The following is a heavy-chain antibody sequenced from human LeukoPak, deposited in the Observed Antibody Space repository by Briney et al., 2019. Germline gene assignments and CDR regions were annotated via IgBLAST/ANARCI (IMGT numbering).Heavy chain of an antibody. CDR1: GGSFSGYY. V-gene: IGHV4-34*01. CDR2: INHSGST. J-gene: IGHJ3*02. Sequence: SETLSLTCAVYGGSFSGYYWSWIRQPPGKGLEWIGEINHSGSTNYNPSLKSRVTISVDTSKNQFSLKLSSVTAADTAVYYCALPCQRGAFDIWGQGTMVTVSS. CDR3: ALPCQRGAFDI. D-gene: IGHD2-2*01.